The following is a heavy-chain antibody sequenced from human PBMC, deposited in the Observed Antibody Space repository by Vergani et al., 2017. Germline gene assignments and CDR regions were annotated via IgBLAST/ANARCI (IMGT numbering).Heavy chain of an antibody. D-gene: IGHD2-2*01. CDR3: ARSITAAMFDY. V-gene: IGHV4-61*08. CDR1: GGSISSGGYY. Sequence: QVQLQESGPGLVKPSQTLSLTCTVSGGSISSGGYYWSWIRQPPGKGLEWIGYIYYSGSTNYNPSLKSRVTISVDTSKNQFSLKLSSVTAADTAVYYCARSITAAMFDYWGQGTLVTVSS. J-gene: IGHJ4*02. CDR2: IYYSGST.